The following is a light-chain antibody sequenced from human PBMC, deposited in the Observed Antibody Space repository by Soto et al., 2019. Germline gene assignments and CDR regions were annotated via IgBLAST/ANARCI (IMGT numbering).Light chain of an antibody. Sequence: EIVLTQSPAILSVSPGERATLSCRAGQSISRSLAWYQQKPGQAPRLLISDASTRATGIPARFSGSGSGTEFTLTISSLQSEDFALYYCHQYNIYFWTFGQGTKV. CDR2: DAS. CDR3: HQYNIYFWT. CDR1: QSISRS. J-gene: IGKJ1*01. V-gene: IGKV3-15*01.